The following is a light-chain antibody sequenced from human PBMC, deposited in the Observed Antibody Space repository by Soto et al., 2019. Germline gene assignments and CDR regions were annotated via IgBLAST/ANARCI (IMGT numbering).Light chain of an antibody. CDR3: QQYNNWHFT. V-gene: IGKV3-15*01. J-gene: IGKJ3*01. Sequence: EIVMTQSPATLSVSPGERATLSFRASQSVGNNLAWYQQKPGQAPRLLIYGASTRATGIPARFSGSGSGTEFTLTISSLQSEDFAVYYCQQYNNWHFTFGPGTKVDIK. CDR2: GAS. CDR1: QSVGNN.